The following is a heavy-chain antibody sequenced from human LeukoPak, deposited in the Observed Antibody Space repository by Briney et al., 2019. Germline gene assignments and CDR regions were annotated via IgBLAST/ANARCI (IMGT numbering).Heavy chain of an antibody. CDR3: ARARDYGDYVQNNWFDP. V-gene: IGHV3-74*01. CDR1: GFTFSSYW. Sequence: GGSLRLSCAASGFTFSSYWMHWVRQAPGKGLVWVSRINSDGSSTSYADSVKGRSTISRDNAKNTLYLQMNSLRAEDTAVYYCARARDYGDYVQNNWFDPWGQGTLVTVSS. J-gene: IGHJ5*02. D-gene: IGHD4-17*01. CDR2: INSDGSST.